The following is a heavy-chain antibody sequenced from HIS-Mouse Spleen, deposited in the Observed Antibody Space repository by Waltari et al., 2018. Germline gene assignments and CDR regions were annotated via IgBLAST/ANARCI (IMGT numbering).Heavy chain of an antibody. Sequence: QVQLVESGGGVVEPGRSLRLSWSASGFPFSSDAMHLVRQAPGKGLEWVAVISYDGSNKYYADSVKGRFTISRDNSKNTLYLQMNSLRAEDTAVYYCARRYSGYDLGYWGQGTLVTVSS. V-gene: IGHV3-30*04. J-gene: IGHJ4*02. D-gene: IGHD5-12*01. CDR2: ISYDGSNK. CDR3: ARRYSGYDLGY. CDR1: GFPFSSDA.